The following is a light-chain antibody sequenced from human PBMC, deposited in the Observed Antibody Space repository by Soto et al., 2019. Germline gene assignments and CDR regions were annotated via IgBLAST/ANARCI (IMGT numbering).Light chain of an antibody. J-gene: IGKJ4*01. CDR2: AAS. Sequence: VLTQSPATLSLSPGERATLSFRASQTVTSAYLAWYRQTPGQPPRLLIYAASTTATGIPDRFWGGGSGTDFTLTIERLEPEDFAVYYCQQYGGVPLTLGGGTKIEI. CDR1: QTVTSAY. V-gene: IGKV3-20*01. CDR3: QQYGGVPLT.